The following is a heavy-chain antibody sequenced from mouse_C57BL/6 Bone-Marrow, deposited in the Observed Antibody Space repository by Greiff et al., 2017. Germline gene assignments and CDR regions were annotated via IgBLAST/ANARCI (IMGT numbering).Heavy chain of an antibody. CDR2: IWRGGST. V-gene: IGHV2-5*01. Sequence: VQGVESGPGLVQPSPSLSITCTASGFSLTSYGVHWVRQSPGKGLEWLGVIWRGGSTDYNAAFMSRLSIITDNSKSQVFFKMNSLQADDTAIDYCAKRGINYDYDCAMDYWGQGTSVTVSS. D-gene: IGHD2-4*01. CDR1: GFSLTSYG. CDR3: AKRGINYDYDCAMDY. J-gene: IGHJ4*01.